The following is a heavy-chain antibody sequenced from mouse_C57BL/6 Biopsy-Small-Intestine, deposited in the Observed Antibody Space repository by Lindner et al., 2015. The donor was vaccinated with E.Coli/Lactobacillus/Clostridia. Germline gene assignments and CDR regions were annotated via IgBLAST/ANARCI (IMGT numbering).Heavy chain of an antibody. D-gene: IGHD2-3*01. J-gene: IGHJ1*03. CDR3: AREVTTIITGDWYLDV. CDR1: GYTFTSYG. Sequence: VQLQESGPELARPGASVKLSCKASGYTFTSYGISWVKQRTGQGLEWIGEIYPRSGDTYYNEKFKDKATLTADKSSSIAYMELRSLTSEDSAVYFCAREVTTIITGDWYLDVWGTGTAVTVSS. CDR2: IYPRSGDT. V-gene: IGHV1-81*01.